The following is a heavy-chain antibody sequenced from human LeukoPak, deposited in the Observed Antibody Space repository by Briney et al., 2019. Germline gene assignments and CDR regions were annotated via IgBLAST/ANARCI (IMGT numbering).Heavy chain of an antibody. CDR2: INGDGSRT. CDR3: ASNTDHYGASGYCKM. J-gene: IGHJ4*02. D-gene: IGHD3-22*01. Sequence: GGSLRLSCASSGVTFRNFCIHWVRQAPGKGLVWVSRINGDGSRTTYADSVKGRFTISRDNAKNTVYLQMNSLRAEDTAVYYCASNTDHYGASGYCKMGGQGTLVTVSS. CDR1: GVTFRNFC. V-gene: IGHV3-74*01.